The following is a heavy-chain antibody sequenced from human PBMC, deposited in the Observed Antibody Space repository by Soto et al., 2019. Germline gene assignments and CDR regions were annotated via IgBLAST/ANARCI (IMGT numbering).Heavy chain of an antibody. D-gene: IGHD2-15*01. CDR2: IYDSGST. V-gene: IGHV4-30-2*05. CDR1: GGSISSDGSS. J-gene: IGHJ5*02. Sequence: SETLSLTCAVSGGSISSDGSSWSWIRQPPGKGLEWIGYIYDSGSTNYNQSLKSRVTISVDTSKNQFSLKLSSVTAADTAVYYCARVRGRLLRFDPWGQGTLVTVSS. CDR3: ARVRGRLLRFDP.